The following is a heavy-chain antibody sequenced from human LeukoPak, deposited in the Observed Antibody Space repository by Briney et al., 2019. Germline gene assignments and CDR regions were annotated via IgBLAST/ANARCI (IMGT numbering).Heavy chain of an antibody. CDR1: GFTFSSYS. D-gene: IGHD5-12*01. J-gene: IGHJ4*02. CDR2: ISSSSSYI. CDR3: ARDGVATIRFDY. V-gene: IGHV3-21*01. Sequence: GGSLRLSCAASGFTFSSYSMNWVRQAPGKGLEWVSSISSSSSYIYYADPVKGRFTISRDNAKNSLYLQMNSLRAEDTAVYYCARDGVATIRFDYWGQGTLVTVSS.